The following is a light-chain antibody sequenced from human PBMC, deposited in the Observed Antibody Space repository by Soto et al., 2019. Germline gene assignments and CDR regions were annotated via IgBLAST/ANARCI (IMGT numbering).Light chain of an antibody. J-gene: IGKJ5*01. CDR3: HQRNT. V-gene: IGKV3-11*01. CDR2: DTT. CDR1: QSVSTY. Sequence: VLTQSPVTLSLSPGDRATLSCRASQSVSTYSAWYRQVPGQPPRLLIYDTTNRAAGIPPRFSGSRSGTDITLTISSVEPEDFALYYCHQRNTFGQGTRLEIK.